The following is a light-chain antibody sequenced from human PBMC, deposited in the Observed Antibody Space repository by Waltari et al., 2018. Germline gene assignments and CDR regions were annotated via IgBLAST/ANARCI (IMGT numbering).Light chain of an antibody. J-gene: IGKJ1*01. CDR3: QQYNNCAAWT. Sequence: IVMTQSPATLSGSLGSRSTLSCLASQSVSSNLTWYQQKPGQPPRLLIYGASTSATGIPARFSGSGSGTEFTLTNSSMQSEDFAVYYCQQYNNCAAWTFGQATKVEIK. CDR2: GAS. CDR1: QSVSSN. V-gene: IGKV3-15*01.